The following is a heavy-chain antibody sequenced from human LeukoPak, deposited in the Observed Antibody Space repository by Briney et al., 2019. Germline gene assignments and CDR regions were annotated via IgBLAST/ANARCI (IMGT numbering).Heavy chain of an antibody. Sequence: GESLKISCKGSGYSFTNYWLGWVRQMPGKGLEWMGIIYPGDSDTRYSPSFQGQVTFSADKSISTAYLQWSSLKASDTAMYYCARLPYSSSWYLNGYWGQGTLVTVSS. CDR3: ARLPYSSSWYLNGY. V-gene: IGHV5-51*01. CDR1: GYSFTNYW. D-gene: IGHD6-13*01. CDR2: IYPGDSDT. J-gene: IGHJ4*02.